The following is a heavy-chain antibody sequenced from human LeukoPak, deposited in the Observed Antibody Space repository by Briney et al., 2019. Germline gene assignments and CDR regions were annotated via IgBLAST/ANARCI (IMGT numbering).Heavy chain of an antibody. CDR3: ARDKAVTTELTQYFQH. J-gene: IGHJ1*01. CDR2: IIPIFGTA. Sequence: SVKVSCKASGGTFSSYAISWVRQAPGQGLEWMGGIIPIFGTANYAQKFQGRVTMTTDTSTSTAYMELRSLTSDDTAVYYCARDKAVTTELTQYFQHWGQGTLVTVSS. D-gene: IGHD4-11*01. CDR1: GGTFSSYA. V-gene: IGHV1-69*05.